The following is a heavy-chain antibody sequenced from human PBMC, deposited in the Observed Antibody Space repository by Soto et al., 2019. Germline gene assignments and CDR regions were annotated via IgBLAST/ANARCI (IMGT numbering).Heavy chain of an antibody. J-gene: IGHJ6*02. D-gene: IGHD6-6*01. V-gene: IGHV3-11*06. CDR1: GFTFSDYY. CDR2: ISSSSSYT. Sequence: SGGSLRLSCAAPGFTFSDYYMSWIRQAPGKGLEWVSYISSSSSYTNYADSVKGRFTISRDNAKNSLYLQMNSLRAEDTAVYYCAREIAARPVRGYYYYGMDVWGQGTTVTVSS. CDR3: AREIAARPVRGYYYYGMDV.